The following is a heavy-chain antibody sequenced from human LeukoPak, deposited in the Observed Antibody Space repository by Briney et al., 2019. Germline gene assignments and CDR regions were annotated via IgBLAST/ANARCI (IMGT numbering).Heavy chain of an antibody. CDR2: ISSSSYI. V-gene: IGHV3-21*01. D-gene: IGHD6-19*01. Sequence: GGSLRLSCAASGFTFSSYSMNWVRQAPGKGLESVSSISSSSYIYYADSVKGRFTISRDNAKNSLYLQMNSLRAEDTAVYYCARNLAVAGTGWGYWGQGTLVTVSS. J-gene: IGHJ4*02. CDR1: GFTFSSYS. CDR3: ARNLAVAGTGWGY.